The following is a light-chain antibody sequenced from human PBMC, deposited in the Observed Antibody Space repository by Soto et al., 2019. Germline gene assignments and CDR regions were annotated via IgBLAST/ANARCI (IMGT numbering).Light chain of an antibody. CDR2: AAS. J-gene: IGKJ4*01. Sequence: DIRLTQSPSSLSASVGDGVTITCRASQNIGNYLNWYQEKSGKAPKLLIYAASSLPSDVPPRFSGSGSGADFTLTISSLQPEDFATYYCQQGNSVPLTFGGGTKVEIK. CDR3: QQGNSVPLT. V-gene: IGKV1-39*01. CDR1: QNIGNY.